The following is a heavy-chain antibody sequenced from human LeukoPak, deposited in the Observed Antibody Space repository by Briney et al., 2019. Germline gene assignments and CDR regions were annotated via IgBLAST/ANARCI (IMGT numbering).Heavy chain of an antibody. V-gene: IGHV4-30-2*01. CDR1: GGSVSSGGYS. J-gene: IGHJ4*02. CDR2: IYHSGRT. CDR3: ARAHYALDY. D-gene: IGHD2-2*01. Sequence: SSQTLSLTCAVSGGSVSSGGYSWSWIRQPPGKGLEWIVYIYHSGRTYYNTSLKSRVTISVGRSNHQFSLMLTSVTAADTAVYYCARAHYALDYWGQGTLVTVSS.